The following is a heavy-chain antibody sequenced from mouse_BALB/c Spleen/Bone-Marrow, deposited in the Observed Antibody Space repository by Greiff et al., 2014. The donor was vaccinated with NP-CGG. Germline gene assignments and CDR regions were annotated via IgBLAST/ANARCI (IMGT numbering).Heavy chain of an antibody. CDR1: GYSFTGYF. D-gene: IGHD1-1*01. CDR3: AREGGYYYGSSPYFDV. Sequence: VQLQQSGPELVKPGASVKISCKASGYSFTGYFMNWVMQSHGKSLEWIGRIYPYNGDTFYNQKFKGKATLTVDKSSSTAHMERRSLASEDSAVYYCAREGGYYYGSSPYFDVWGAGTTVTVSS. CDR2: IYPYNGDT. V-gene: IGHV1-20*02. J-gene: IGHJ1*01.